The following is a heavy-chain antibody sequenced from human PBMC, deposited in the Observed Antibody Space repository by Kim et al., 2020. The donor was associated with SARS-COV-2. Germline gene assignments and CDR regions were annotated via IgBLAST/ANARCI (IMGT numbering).Heavy chain of an antibody. Sequence: ASVNVSCKASGYTFTSYAMHWVRQAPGQRLEWMGWINAGIGNTKYSQKFQGRVTITRDTSASTAYMELSSLRSEDTAVYYCARADPGVRYSSGWIFDYWGQGTLVTVSS. CDR3: ARADPGVRYSSGWIFDY. D-gene: IGHD6-19*01. CDR2: INAGIGNT. J-gene: IGHJ4*02. CDR1: GYTFTSYA. V-gene: IGHV1-3*01.